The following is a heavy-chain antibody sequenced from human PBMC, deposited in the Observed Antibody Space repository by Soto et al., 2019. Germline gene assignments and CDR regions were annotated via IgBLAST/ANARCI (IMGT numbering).Heavy chain of an antibody. CDR2: ISGSGGST. J-gene: IGHJ4*02. CDR3: AIRGSGSNYDY. CDR1: GFTFSSYA. V-gene: IGHV3-23*01. D-gene: IGHD1-26*01. Sequence: EVQLLESGGGLVQPGGSLRLSCAASGFTFSSYAMRWVRQAPVKGLEWVSAISGSGGSTYYADSVKGRFTISRDNSKNTLYLQMNSLRAEDTAVYYSAIRGSGSNYDYWGQGTLVTVSS.